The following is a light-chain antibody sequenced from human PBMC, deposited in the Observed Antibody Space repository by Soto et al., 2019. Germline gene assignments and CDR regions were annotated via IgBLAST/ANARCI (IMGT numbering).Light chain of an antibody. V-gene: IGKV1-6*01. Sequence: IQMTQSPSTLSGSVGDRVTITCRASQGIRNDLGWYQQKPGKAPKLLIYAASTLQSGVPSRFSGSGPGTGFTLTISSLQPEDCATYYCLQDYNYPWTFGQGTKVDI. J-gene: IGKJ1*01. CDR2: AAS. CDR3: LQDYNYPWT. CDR1: QGIRND.